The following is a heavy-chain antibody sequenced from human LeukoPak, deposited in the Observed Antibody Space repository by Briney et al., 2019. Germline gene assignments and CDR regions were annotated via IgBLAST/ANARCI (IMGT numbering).Heavy chain of an antibody. CDR1: GFTFSSYS. D-gene: IGHD3-22*01. V-gene: IGHV3-23*01. CDR2: ISGSGGST. CDR3: AKDDYDSSGYYYRRGVDY. J-gene: IGHJ4*02. Sequence: GGSLRLSCAASGFTFSSYSMNWVRQAPGKGLEWVSAISGSGGSTYYADSVKGRFTISRDNSKNTLYLQMNSLRAEDTAVYYCAKDDYDSSGYYYRRGVDYWGQGTLVNVSS.